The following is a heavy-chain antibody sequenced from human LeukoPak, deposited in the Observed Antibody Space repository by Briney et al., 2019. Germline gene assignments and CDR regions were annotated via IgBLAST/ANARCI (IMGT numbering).Heavy chain of an antibody. CDR3: ASRPRGYSGYDLRGWFDP. J-gene: IGHJ5*02. Sequence: GWSLTLSCAASGLTFSSYSMNWVRQPPGKGLEGVSAINSSRRNIYYPDSVSGRLIISRVNAKISLYLQMNSLRAEDTAVHYCASRPRGYSGYDLRGWFDPWGQGTLVTVSS. V-gene: IGHV3-21*01. CDR2: INSSRRNI. CDR1: GLTFSSYS. D-gene: IGHD5-12*01.